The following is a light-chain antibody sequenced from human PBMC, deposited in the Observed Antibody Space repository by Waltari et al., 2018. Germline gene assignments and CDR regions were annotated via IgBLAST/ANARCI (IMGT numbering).Light chain of an antibody. V-gene: IGLV5-45*03. J-gene: IGLJ3*02. CDR3: MIWHSSAWV. Sequence: QAVLTQPSSLSASPGASASLTCTLRSGINVGTYMIYSYPQKPGSPPQYLLRYKSDSDKQQGSGVPSRFSGSKDASANAGILLISGLQSEDEADYYCMIWHSSAWVFGGGTKLTVL. CDR2: YKSDSDK. CDR1: SGINVGTYM.